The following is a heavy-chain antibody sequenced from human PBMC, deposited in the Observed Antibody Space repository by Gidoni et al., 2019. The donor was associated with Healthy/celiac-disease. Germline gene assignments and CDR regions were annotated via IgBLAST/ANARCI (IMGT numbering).Heavy chain of an antibody. CDR1: GFTFSSYA. CDR3: AKDLVTGYYDSSGYPYNWFDP. J-gene: IGHJ5*02. CDR2: ISGSGGSK. D-gene: IGHD3-22*01. Sequence: VQLVASGGGLVQPGGSLSLSCAASGFTFSSYAMRWVRQAPGKGLEWVSAISGSGGSKYYADTVKGRFTIARDNSKNTLYLQMNSLRAEDTAVYYCAKDLVTGYYDSSGYPYNWFDPWGQGTLVTVSS. V-gene: IGHV3-23*04.